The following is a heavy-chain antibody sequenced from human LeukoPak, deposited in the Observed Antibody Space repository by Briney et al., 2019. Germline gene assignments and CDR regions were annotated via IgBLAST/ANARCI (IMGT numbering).Heavy chain of an antibody. Sequence: ASAKVSGKASGYTFTGYYMHWVRQAPGQGLELMGWINPNSGGTNYAQKFQGRVTMTRDTSISTAYMELSRLRSEDTAVYYCARGGNDGFHYCYGMDVWGQGTTVTVSS. CDR2: INPNSGGT. J-gene: IGHJ6*02. V-gene: IGHV1-2*02. D-gene: IGHD1-1*01. CDR3: ARGGNDGFHYCYGMDV. CDR1: GYTFTGYY.